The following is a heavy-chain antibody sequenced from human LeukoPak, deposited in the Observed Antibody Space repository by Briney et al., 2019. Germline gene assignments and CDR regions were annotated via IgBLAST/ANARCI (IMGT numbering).Heavy chain of an antibody. V-gene: IGHV3-30*02. J-gene: IGHJ4*02. CDR3: AKVLMTTVTTGYDY. CDR2: IWYDDREK. Sequence: GGSLRLSCTASGFTFSNYDMHWVRQAPGEGLEWVAFIWYDDREKKYADSVKGRFTISRDNSKNTLYLQMNSLRVEDTAVYYCAKVLMTTVTTGYDYWGQGTLVTVSS. D-gene: IGHD4-17*01. CDR1: GFTFSNYD.